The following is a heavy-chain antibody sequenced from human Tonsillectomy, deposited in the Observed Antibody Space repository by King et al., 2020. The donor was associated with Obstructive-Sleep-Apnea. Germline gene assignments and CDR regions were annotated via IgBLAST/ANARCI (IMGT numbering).Heavy chain of an antibody. Sequence: LVESGGGVVQPGGSLRLFCAASGFTFDDYAMHWVRHIPGKGLEWVSQISWDGVHPRYADSVQGRFTTSRDNRKHSLSLQMNSLRAEYTGLYYCVKDMGFGGLVDAFDYWGQGTLVTVSS. V-gene: IGHV3-43D*03. CDR3: VKDMGFGGLVDAFDY. CDR1: GFTFDDYA. J-gene: IGHJ4*02. CDR2: ISWDGVHP. D-gene: IGHD3-16*02.